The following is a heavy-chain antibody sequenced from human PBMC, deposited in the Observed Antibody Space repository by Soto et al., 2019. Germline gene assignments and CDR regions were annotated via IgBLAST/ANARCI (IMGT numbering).Heavy chain of an antibody. J-gene: IGHJ4*02. CDR3: ARDLYAPDGYYDSSGAPFDY. CDR2: TYYRSNWYN. Sequence: SQPLSLTCAISGASVSSNIGACNCNRQSPSRGLEWLGRTYYRSNWYNDYAVSVKSRITINPDTSKNQFSLQLNSVTPEDTAVYYCARDLYAPDGYYDSSGAPFDYCGQRTLVTVSS. D-gene: IGHD3-22*01. CDR1: GASVSSNIGA. V-gene: IGHV6-1*01.